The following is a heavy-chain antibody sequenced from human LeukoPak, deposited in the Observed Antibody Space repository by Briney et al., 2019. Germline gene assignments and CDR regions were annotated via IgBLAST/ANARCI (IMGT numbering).Heavy chain of an antibody. CDR1: GYTFTSYG. V-gene: IGHV1-18*01. J-gene: IGHJ5*02. D-gene: IGHD2-15*01. Sequence: ASVKVSSKASGYTFTSYGISWVRQAPGQGLERMGRISAYNGNTNYAQKLQGRVTMTTDTSTTTAYMALRSLRSDDTAVYYCARAVVVVVAATSWFDPWGQGTLVTVSS. CDR2: ISAYNGNT. CDR3: ARAVVVVVAATSWFDP.